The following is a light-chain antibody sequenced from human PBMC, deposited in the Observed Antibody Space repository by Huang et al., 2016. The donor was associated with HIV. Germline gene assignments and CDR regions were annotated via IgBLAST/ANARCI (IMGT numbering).Light chain of an antibody. Sequence: EIVMTQSPATLSGSPGERATLSCRASQSVSSNLAWYQQKPGQAPRLLIYGASTRATGIPARCSGSGSGTEFTLTISSLQSEDFAVYYCQQYNNWPRTFGPGTKVDIK. CDR1: QSVSSN. J-gene: IGKJ3*01. CDR3: QQYNNWPRT. CDR2: GAS. V-gene: IGKV3-15*01.